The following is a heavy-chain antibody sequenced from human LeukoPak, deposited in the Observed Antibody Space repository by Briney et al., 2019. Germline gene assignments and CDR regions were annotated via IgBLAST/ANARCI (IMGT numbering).Heavy chain of an antibody. J-gene: IGHJ4*02. CDR1: GGSFSGYY. CDR2: INHSGST. Sequence: SETLSLTCAVYGGSFSGYYWTWIRQPPGKGLEWIGEINHSGSTNYNPSLKSRVTISVDTSKNQFSLKLSSVTAADTAVYYCARVAEDSSGWYDYWGQGTLVTVSS. CDR3: ARVAEDSSGWYDY. D-gene: IGHD6-19*01. V-gene: IGHV4-34*01.